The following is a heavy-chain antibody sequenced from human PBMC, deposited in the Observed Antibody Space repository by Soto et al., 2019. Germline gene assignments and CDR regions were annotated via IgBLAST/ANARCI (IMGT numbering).Heavy chain of an antibody. CDR1: GFTFGDYA. Sequence: GGSLRLSCTASGFTFGDYAMSWVRQAPGKGLEWVGFIRSKAYGGTTEYAASVKGRFTISRDDSKSIAYLQMNSLKTEDTAVYYCTREPHIVVVTAKYYFDYWGQGTLVTVSS. V-gene: IGHV3-49*04. J-gene: IGHJ4*02. CDR3: TREPHIVVVTAKYYFDY. D-gene: IGHD2-21*02. CDR2: IRSKAYGGTT.